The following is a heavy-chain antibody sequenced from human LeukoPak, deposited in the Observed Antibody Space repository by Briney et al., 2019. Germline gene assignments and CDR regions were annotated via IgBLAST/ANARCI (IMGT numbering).Heavy chain of an antibody. CDR1: GYTFTSYG. D-gene: IGHD3-22*01. Sequence: ASVKVSCKASGYTFTSYGISWVRQAPGQGLEWMGWISAYNGNTNYAQKLQGRVTMTTDTSTSTAYMELRSLRSDDTAVCYCARDPYYYDSSGYYRGPFDYWGQGTLVTVSS. V-gene: IGHV1-18*01. CDR3: ARDPYYYDSSGYYRGPFDY. J-gene: IGHJ4*02. CDR2: ISAYNGNT.